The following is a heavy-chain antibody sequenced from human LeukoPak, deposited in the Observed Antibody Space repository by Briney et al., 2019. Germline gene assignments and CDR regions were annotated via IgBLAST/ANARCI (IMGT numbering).Heavy chain of an antibody. CDR1: GGSISSGSYY. D-gene: IGHD4-17*01. CDR2: IYSSGST. Sequence: SETLSLTCTVSGGSISSGSYYWSWIRQPSGKGLEWIGRIYSSGSTSYNPSLKSRVTISMDTSENQFSLNLSSVTAADTAVYYCATHYGDSGNWFDPWGQGTLVTVSS. CDR3: ATHYGDSGNWFDP. J-gene: IGHJ5*02. V-gene: IGHV4-61*02.